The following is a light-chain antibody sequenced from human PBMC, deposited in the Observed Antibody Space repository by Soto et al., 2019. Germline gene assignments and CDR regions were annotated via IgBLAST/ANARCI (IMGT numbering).Light chain of an antibody. CDR2: DVS. CDR1: QSVSSSY. J-gene: IGKJ1*01. Sequence: NVFTQSPCTVSLSPGERATLSCRASQSVSSSYLAWYQQKPGQVPRLLIYDVSTRATGVPARFSGSGSGTEFTLTISSLQSEDFAVYYCQQYFRWRTFGQGTKVDI. CDR3: QQYFRWRT. V-gene: IGKV3-20*01.